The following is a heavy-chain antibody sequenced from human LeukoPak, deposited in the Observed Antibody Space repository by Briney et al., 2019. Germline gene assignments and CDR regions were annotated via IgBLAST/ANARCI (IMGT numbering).Heavy chain of an antibody. D-gene: IGHD3-10*01. V-gene: IGHV3-48*04. CDR1: GFTFSSYS. CDR3: ARVMPELLWFGELPDY. CDR2: ISSSSSTI. Sequence: TGGSLRLSCAASGFTFSSYSMNWVRQAPGKGLEWVSYISSSSSTIYYADSVKGRFTISRDNAKNSLYLQMNSLRAEDTAVYYCARVMPELLWFGELPDYWGQGTLVTVSS. J-gene: IGHJ4*02.